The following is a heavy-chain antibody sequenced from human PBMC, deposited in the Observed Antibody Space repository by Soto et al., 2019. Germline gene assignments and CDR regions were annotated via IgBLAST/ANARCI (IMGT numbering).Heavy chain of an antibody. CDR1: GGSVSSGSYY. J-gene: IGHJ2*01. CDR2: IYYSGST. CDR3: ARGSTMVRGVSYFDL. V-gene: IGHV4-61*01. D-gene: IGHD3-10*01. Sequence: QVQLQESGPGLVKPSETLSLTCTVSGGSVSSGSYYWSWIRQPPGKGLEWIGYIYYSGSTNYNPSLKSRVPISVDTSKNQSSLKLSSVTAADTAVYYCARGSTMVRGVSYFDLWGRGTLVTVSS.